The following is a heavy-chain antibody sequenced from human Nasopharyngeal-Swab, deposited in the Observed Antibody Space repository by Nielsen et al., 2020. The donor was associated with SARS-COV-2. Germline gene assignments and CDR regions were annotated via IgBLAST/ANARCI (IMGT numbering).Heavy chain of an antibody. CDR2: IWYDGSNK. CDR3: ARDRITFGGVIVKGDAFDI. D-gene: IGHD3-16*02. Sequence: VRQAPGKGLEWVAVIWYDGSNKYYADPVKGRFTISRDNSKNTLYLQMNSLRAEDTAVYYCARDRITFGGVIVKGDAFDIWGQGTMVTVSS. J-gene: IGHJ3*02. V-gene: IGHV3-33*01.